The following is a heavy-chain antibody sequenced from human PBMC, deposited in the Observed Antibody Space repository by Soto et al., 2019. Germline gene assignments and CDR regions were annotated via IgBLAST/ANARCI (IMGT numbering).Heavy chain of an antibody. CDR1: GDRFTNYW. J-gene: IGHJ4*02. CDR3: ARQGPPDYSASLLPPPVY. CDR2: IYPGDSDT. D-gene: IGHD2-15*01. V-gene: IGHV5-51*01. Sequence: GESLKISCKASGDRFTNYWIGWVRQMPGKGLEWMGIIYPGDSDTRYSPSFQGQVTISADKSISTAYLQWSSLKASDTAMYYCARQGPPDYSASLLPPPVYWGQGTLVTVSS.